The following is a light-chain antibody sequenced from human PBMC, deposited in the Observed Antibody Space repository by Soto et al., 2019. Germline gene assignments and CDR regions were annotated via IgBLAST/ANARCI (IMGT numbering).Light chain of an antibody. CDR2: EVT. J-gene: IGLJ3*02. Sequence: QSVLTQPASVSGSPGQSITISCTGTNTDIGGYNWVSWYQQHPGRAPKLIIYEVTNRPSGVSDRFSGSKSGNTASLTISGLQTDDEADYFCSSSTSSNTLVFGGGTK. CDR1: NTDIGGYNW. CDR3: SSSTSSNTLV. V-gene: IGLV2-14*01.